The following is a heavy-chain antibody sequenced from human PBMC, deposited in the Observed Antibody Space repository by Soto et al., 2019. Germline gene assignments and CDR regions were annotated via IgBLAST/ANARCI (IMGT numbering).Heavy chain of an antibody. J-gene: IGHJ4*02. CDR3: AKKGGYGDFGIYFDF. CDR2: IRGSTDNT. CDR1: GFSFSSSP. D-gene: IGHD4-17*01. V-gene: IGHV3-23*01. Sequence: PGGSLRLSCTASGFSFSSSPMTWVRQAPGKGLEWVSTIRGSTDNTYYADSVKGRLTISRDNSKNTLYLQMNSLRAEDTAVYYCAKKGGYGDFGIYFDFWGQGTLVTVSS.